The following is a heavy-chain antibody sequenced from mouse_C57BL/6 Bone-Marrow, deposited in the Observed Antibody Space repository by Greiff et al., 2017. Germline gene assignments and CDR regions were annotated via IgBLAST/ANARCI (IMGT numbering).Heavy chain of an antibody. D-gene: IGHD4-1*01. J-gene: IGHJ3*01. CDR3: ARSKNWDSWFAY. Sequence: VQLQQSGAELVRPGTSVKVSCKASGYAFTNYSIEWVKQRPGRGLEWIGVINPGSGGTNYNEQFKGKATLTADKSSSTAYMQLSSLTSEDSAVYFCARSKNWDSWFAYWGQGTLVTVSA. V-gene: IGHV1-54*01. CDR1: GYAFTNYS. CDR2: INPGSGGT.